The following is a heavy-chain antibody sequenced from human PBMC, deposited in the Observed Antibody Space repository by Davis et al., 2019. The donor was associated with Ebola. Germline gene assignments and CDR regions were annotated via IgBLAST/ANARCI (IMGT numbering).Heavy chain of an antibody. CDR1: GFVFSDFS. CDR2: VSHSEREK. Sequence: PGGSLRLSCAASGFVFSDFSMNWVRQAPGKGLEWVAVVSHSEREKFYADSVKGRFTISRGNSENTLYLQMNSLTADDTAVYFCARAVFHEVLDSWGQGTPVTVSS. V-gene: IGHV3-30*03. D-gene: IGHD3-3*01. J-gene: IGHJ4*02. CDR3: ARAVFHEVLDS.